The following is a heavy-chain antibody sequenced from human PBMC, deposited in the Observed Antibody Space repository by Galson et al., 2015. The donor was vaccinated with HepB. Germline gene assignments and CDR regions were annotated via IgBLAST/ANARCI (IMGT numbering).Heavy chain of an antibody. CDR3: ARDLRGTYYDFWSGYYHTGPDY. CDR1: GFTFSSYG. D-gene: IGHD3-3*01. V-gene: IGHV3-33*01. J-gene: IGHJ4*02. Sequence: SLRLSCAASGFTFSSYGMHWVRQAPGKGLEWVAVIWYDGSNKYYADSVKGRFTISRDNSKNTLYLQMNSLRAEDTAVYYCARDLRGTYYDFWSGYYHTGPDYWGQGTLVTVSS. CDR2: IWYDGSNK.